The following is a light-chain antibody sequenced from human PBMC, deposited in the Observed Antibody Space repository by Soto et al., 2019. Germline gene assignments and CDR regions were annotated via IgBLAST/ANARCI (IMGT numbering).Light chain of an antibody. V-gene: IGKV1-39*01. J-gene: IGKJ5*01. CDR2: ATS. CDR1: RNVSIY. CDR3: QQSYKMPS. Sequence: DIPLTQSPSALAADVGYSLTLTFRASRNVSIYLNWYQQKPGKGPTLLIHATSNLQIGVPSRFSGSGSGTEFTLTISSLEPEDFGTSYCQQSYKMPSFGQGTRLEIK.